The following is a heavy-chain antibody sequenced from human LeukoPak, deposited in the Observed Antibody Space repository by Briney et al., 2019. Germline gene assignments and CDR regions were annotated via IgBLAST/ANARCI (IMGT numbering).Heavy chain of an antibody. D-gene: IGHD1-14*01. CDR1: GGSFSGYY. Sequence: SETLSLTCAVYGGSFSGYYWSWIRQPPGKGLEWIGEINHSGSTNYNPSLKSRVTISVDRSKNQFSLKLSSVTAADTAVYYCARDTRQNRRFDYWGQGTLVTVSS. CDR2: INHSGST. J-gene: IGHJ4*02. V-gene: IGHV4-34*01. CDR3: ARDTRQNRRFDY.